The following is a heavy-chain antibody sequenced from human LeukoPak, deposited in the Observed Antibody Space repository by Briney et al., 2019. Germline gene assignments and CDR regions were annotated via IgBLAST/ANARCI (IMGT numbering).Heavy chain of an antibody. CDR3: AKYSDGDYGYFQH. J-gene: IGHJ1*01. CDR2: ISGGAGNT. V-gene: IGHV3-23*01. CDR1: GFIFSNYA. Sequence: PGGSLRLSCAASGFIFSNYAMKWVRQAPGKGLEWVSGISGGAGNTYYADSVKGRFTISRDNSKNTLYVEMNSLRAEDTAVYYCAKYSDGDYGYFQHWGQGTLVTVSS. D-gene: IGHD4-17*01.